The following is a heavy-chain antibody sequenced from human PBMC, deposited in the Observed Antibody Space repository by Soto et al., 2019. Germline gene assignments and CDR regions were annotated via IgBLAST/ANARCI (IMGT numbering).Heavy chain of an antibody. CDR1: GGSISRYS. Sequence: SETLSLTCTVSGGSISRYSWSWIRQPPGKGLEWIGYIYYSGSTNYNPSLKSRVTISVDTSKNQFSLKLSSVTAADTAVYYCARGLLITTSKYYYMDVWGKGTTVT. CDR2: IYYSGST. V-gene: IGHV4-59*01. D-gene: IGHD3-3*01. J-gene: IGHJ6*03. CDR3: ARGLLITTSKYYYMDV.